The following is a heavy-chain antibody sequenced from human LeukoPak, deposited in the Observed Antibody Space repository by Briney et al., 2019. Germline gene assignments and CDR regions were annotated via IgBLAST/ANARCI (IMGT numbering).Heavy chain of an antibody. CDR1: GGSFSGYY. V-gene: IGHV4-34*01. CDR2: INHSGST. J-gene: IGHJ4*02. Sequence: SETLSLTCAVYGGSFSGYYWSWIRQLPGKGLEWIGEINHSGSTNYNPSLKSRVTISVDTSKNQFSLKLSSVTAADTAVYYCARGSGEGSSSWIDYWGQGTLVTVSS. CDR3: ARGSGEGSSSWIDY. D-gene: IGHD6-13*01.